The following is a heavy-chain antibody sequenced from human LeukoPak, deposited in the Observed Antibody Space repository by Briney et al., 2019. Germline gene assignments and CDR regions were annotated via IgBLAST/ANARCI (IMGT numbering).Heavy chain of an antibody. V-gene: IGHV3-21*01. CDR3: ARDPYSGSYGNEYYYYMDV. D-gene: IGHD1-26*01. J-gene: IGHJ6*03. CDR2: ITSSSTYI. CDR1: GFTVSSNY. Sequence: GGSLRLSCAASGFTVSSNYMSWVRQAPGKGLEWVSSITSSSTYIYYADSVKGRFTISRDNARNSLSLQMNSLRAEDTAVYYCARDPYSGSYGNEYYYYMDVWGKGTTVTISS.